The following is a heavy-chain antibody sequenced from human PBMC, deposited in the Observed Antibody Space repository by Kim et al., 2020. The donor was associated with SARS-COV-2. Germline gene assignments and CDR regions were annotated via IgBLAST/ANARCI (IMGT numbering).Heavy chain of an antibody. V-gene: IGHV3-30*18. CDR3: AKDFEYSRSPRGNDAFDI. CDR1: GFTFSSYG. J-gene: IGHJ3*02. Sequence: GGSLRLSCAASGFTFSSYGMHWVRQAPGKGLEWVAVISYDGSNKYYADSVKGRLTISRDNSKNTLYLQMNSLRAEDTAVYYCAKDFEYSRSPRGNDAFDIWGQGTMVTVSS. CDR2: ISYDGSNK. D-gene: IGHD6-6*01.